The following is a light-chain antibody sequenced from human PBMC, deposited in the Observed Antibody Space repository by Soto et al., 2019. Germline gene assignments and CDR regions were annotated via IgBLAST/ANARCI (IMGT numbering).Light chain of an antibody. V-gene: IGKV3-11*01. CDR2: DAS. Sequence: EIVLTQSPVTLSLSPGERATLSCRASQSVSSSLAWYQQKPGQAPRLLIYDASNRATGIPARFSGSQSGADFTLTISGLEPDDFAVYYCQQRSNWSITFGQGTRLEIK. CDR1: QSVSSS. J-gene: IGKJ5*01. CDR3: QQRSNWSIT.